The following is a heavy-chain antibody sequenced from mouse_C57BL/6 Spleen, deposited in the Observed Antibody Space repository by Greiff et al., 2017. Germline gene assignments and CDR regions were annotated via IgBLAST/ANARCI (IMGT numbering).Heavy chain of an antibody. CDR1: GFNIKDYY. CDR3: STWGYYYDSGYGY. Sequence: EVQLQQSGAELVRPGASVKLSCTASGFNIKDYYMNWVKQRPEQGLEWIGRIDPEDGDTEYAPKFQGKATMTADTSSNTAYLQRSSLTSEDTAVYYCSTWGYYYDSGYGYWGQGTTLTVSS. D-gene: IGHD1-1*01. V-gene: IGHV14-1*01. CDR2: IDPEDGDT. J-gene: IGHJ2*01.